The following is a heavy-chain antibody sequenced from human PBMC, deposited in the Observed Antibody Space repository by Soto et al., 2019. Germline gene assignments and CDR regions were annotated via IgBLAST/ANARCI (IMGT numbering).Heavy chain of an antibody. Sequence: SETLSLTCTVSGGSISSYYWSWIRQPPGKGLEWIGYIYYSGSTNYNPSLKSRVTISVDTSKNQFSLKLSSVTAADTAVYYCARTDYYGSGRGYYGMDVWGQGTTVTVSS. CDR1: GGSISSYY. J-gene: IGHJ6*02. CDR2: IYYSGST. CDR3: ARTDYYGSGRGYYGMDV. D-gene: IGHD3-10*01. V-gene: IGHV4-59*08.